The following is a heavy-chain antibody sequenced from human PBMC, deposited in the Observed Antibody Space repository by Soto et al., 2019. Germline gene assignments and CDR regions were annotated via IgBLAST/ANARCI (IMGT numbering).Heavy chain of an antibody. J-gene: IGHJ4*02. CDR2: IWYDGSNK. V-gene: IGHV3-33*01. Sequence: QVQLVESGGGVVQPGRSLRLSCAASGFTFSSYGMHWVRQAPGKGLEWVAVIWYDGSNKYYADSVKGRFTISRDNSKNTLYLQMNSLRAEDTAVYYCARELGTEMATMGFDYWGQGTLVTVSS. CDR3: ARELGTEMATMGFDY. CDR1: GFTFSSYG. D-gene: IGHD5-12*01.